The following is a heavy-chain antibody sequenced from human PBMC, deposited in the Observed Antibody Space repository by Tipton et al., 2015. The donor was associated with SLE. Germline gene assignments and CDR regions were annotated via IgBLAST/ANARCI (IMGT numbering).Heavy chain of an antibody. CDR3: ARELDGDYATH. J-gene: IGHJ4*02. D-gene: IGHD4-17*01. Sequence: QSGAEVKKPGASVKVSCQASGYTFTSYAISWVRQAPGQGLEWMGLIYSYNGATHFAQKFQGRVTTTTDTSTSTAYMELRSLRSDDTAVYFCARELDGDYATHWGQGTLVTVSS. CDR1: GYTFTSYA. CDR2: IYSYNGAT. V-gene: IGHV1-18*01.